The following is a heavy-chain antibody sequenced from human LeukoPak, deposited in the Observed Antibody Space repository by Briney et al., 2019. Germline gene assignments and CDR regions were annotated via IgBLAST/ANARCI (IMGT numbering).Heavy chain of an antibody. D-gene: IGHD3-16*01. CDR2: IYDNGRT. CDR1: GFNVSSKY. V-gene: IGHV3-66*02. Sequence: PGGSLRLSCAASGFNVSSKYMNWVRQAPGKGLEWVSIIYDNGRTYYADSVKGRFTISRDNSKNTLYLQMNSLKAEDTAVYYCARSVWGYPFDYWGQGNLVTVSS. J-gene: IGHJ4*02. CDR3: ARSVWGYPFDY.